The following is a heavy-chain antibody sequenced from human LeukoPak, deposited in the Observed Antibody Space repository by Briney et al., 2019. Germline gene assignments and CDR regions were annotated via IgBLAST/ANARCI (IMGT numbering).Heavy chain of an antibody. CDR3: ARVKSSGWYAPLDY. V-gene: IGHV3-21*01. Sequence: PGGSLRLSCAASGFTFSSYSMNWVRQAPGEGLGWVSSISSSSSFIYYAGSVKGRFPITRYNAKNSLYLKMNSMRAEDTAVYYCARVKSSGWYAPLDYWGQRTLVTVSS. CDR1: GFTFSSYS. CDR2: ISSSSSFI. D-gene: IGHD6-19*01. J-gene: IGHJ4*02.